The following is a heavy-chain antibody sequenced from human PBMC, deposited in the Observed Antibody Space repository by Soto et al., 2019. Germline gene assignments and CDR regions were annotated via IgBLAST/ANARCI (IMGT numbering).Heavy chain of an antibody. Sequence: EVQLVESGGGLVQPGGSLRLSCRDSGFTFSGDWMHWVRQAPGKGLDWVSRIDPYDTGISYADSVKGRFTISRDNAKSTLYLQMNSLRPEDPAVYYCTRETFGSRDHWGQGPLVTVSS. CDR2: IDPYDTGI. D-gene: IGHD3-10*01. V-gene: IGHV3-74*01. CDR1: GFTFSGDW. J-gene: IGHJ4*02. CDR3: TRETFGSRDH.